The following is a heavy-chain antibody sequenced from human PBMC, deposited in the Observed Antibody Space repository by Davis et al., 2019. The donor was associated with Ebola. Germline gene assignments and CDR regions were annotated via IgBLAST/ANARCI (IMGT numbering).Heavy chain of an antibody. D-gene: IGHD4-11*01. CDR2: IKSKTDGGTT. V-gene: IGHV3-15*01. J-gene: IGHJ6*03. CDR1: GFTFSSYA. CDR3: TTDLQFPHDYSNYALYYYYYMDV. Sequence: GESLKISCAASGFTFSSYAMSWVRQAPGKGLEWVGRIKSKTDGGTTDYAAPVKGRFTISRDDSKNTLYLQMNSLKTEDTAVYYCTTDLQFPHDYSNYALYYYYYMDVWGKGTTVTVSS.